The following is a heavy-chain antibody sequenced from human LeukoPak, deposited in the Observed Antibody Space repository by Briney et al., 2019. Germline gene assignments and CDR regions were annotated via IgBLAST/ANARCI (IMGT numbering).Heavy chain of an antibody. J-gene: IGHJ4*02. V-gene: IGHV4-59*11. CDR3: VRGGFYFDS. CDR1: GGSITSHY. CDR2: ISPSGST. Sequence: SETLSLTCIVSGGSITSHYWTWIRQPPGRGLEWIGYISPSGSTNCNPSLKSRVTIPEDTSKNQFSLQLSSVTAADTAVYYCVRGGFYFDSWGQGALVIVSS.